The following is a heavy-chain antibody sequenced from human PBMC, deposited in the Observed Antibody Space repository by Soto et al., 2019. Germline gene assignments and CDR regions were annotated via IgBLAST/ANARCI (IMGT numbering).Heavy chain of an antibody. Sequence: EVQLVESGGGLVQPGGSLRLSCAASGFTFRNYNMNWVRQAPGKGLEWLSYISGASGTIYYADSMQGRFTISRDNAKNSLYLQMNSLRAEDTAMYYYARDCGYGYGMDVWGQGTTVTVSS. CDR1: GFTFRNYN. D-gene: IGHD2-15*01. CDR3: ARDCGYGYGMDV. V-gene: IGHV3-48*01. J-gene: IGHJ6*02. CDR2: ISGASGTI.